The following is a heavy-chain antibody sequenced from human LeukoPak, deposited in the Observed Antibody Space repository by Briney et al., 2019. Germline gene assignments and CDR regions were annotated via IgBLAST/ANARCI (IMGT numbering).Heavy chain of an antibody. CDR3: ARDLVFLGTTLYFDY. CDR2: ISSSSSYI. D-gene: IGHD3-3*01. V-gene: IGHV3-21*01. Sequence: PGGSLRLSCAASGFTFSSYSMNWVRQAPGKGLEWVSSISSSSSYIYYADSVKGRFTISRDNAKNSLYLQMNSLRAEDTAVYYCARDLVFLGTTLYFDYWGQGTLVTVSS. J-gene: IGHJ4*02. CDR1: GFTFSSYS.